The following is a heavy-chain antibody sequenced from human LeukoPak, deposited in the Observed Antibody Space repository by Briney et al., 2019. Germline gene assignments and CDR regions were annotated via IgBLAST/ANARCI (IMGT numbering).Heavy chain of an antibody. CDR2: VYYSGRT. CDR1: GGTISDYY. D-gene: IGHD6-6*01. J-gene: IGHJ4*02. Sequence: SETLSLTCTVYGGTISDYYWSWIRQPPGQGLKWSGYVYYSGRTSYNPSLKSRVTISVDTSKNQFSLKVSSVTAADTALYYCARGHLVFAYWGQGTLVTVSS. V-gene: IGHV4-59*01. CDR3: ARGHLVFAY.